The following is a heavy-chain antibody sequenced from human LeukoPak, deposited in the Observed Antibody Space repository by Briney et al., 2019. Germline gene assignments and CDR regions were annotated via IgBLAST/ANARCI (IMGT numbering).Heavy chain of an antibody. CDR1: GGSFSGYY. CDR2: INHSGST. Sequence: SETLSLTCAAYGGSFSGYYWSWIRQPLGKGLEWIGEINHSGSTNYNPSLKSRVTISVDTSKNQFSLKLSSVTAADTAEYYCARVVAAAADAFDIWGQGTMVTVSS. J-gene: IGHJ3*02. V-gene: IGHV4-34*01. CDR3: ARVVAAAADAFDI. D-gene: IGHD2-15*01.